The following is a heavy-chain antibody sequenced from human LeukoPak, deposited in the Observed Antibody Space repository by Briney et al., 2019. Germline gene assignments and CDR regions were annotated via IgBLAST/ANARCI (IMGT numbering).Heavy chain of an antibody. CDR1: GFTFSDYY. Sequence: PGGSLRLSCAASGFTFSDYYMSWIRQAPGKGLEWFSYISSSGSTIYYADSVKGRFTISRDNSKNTRYLQMNSLRAEDTAVYYCAKDAAYYYDSSGPLDSWGQGTLVTVSS. CDR2: ISSSGSTI. CDR3: AKDAAYYYDSSGPLDS. D-gene: IGHD3-22*01. J-gene: IGHJ4*02. V-gene: IGHV3-11*04.